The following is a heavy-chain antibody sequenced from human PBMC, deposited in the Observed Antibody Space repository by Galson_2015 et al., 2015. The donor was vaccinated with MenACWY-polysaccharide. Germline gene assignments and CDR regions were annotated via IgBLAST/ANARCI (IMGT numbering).Heavy chain of an antibody. CDR1: GFSMTSYA. J-gene: IGHJ4*02. V-gene: IGHV3-23*01. CDR3: AKASQWGAAAVGSFDH. Sequence: SLRLSCAASGFSMTSYAVNWVRQAPGKGLEWVGVISGSGIDTRYADSVKGRFTLSRDTSKSALYLQMNSLRAEDTAKYYCAKASQWGAAAVGSFDHWGQGTLVTVSS. CDR2: ISGSGIDT. D-gene: IGHD6-13*01.